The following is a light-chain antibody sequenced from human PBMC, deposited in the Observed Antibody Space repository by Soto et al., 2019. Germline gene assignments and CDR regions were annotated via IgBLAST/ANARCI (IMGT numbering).Light chain of an antibody. J-gene: IGKJ1*01. V-gene: IGKV3-15*01. CDR2: GAS. Sequence: EIVMTQSPATLSVSPGERATLSCRASQSVSSSLAWYQKKPGQAPRLLIYGASTRAPGIPDRFSGSGSGTEFTLTISSLQSEDFAVYYCQQYSNWWTFGQGTRVEIK. CDR1: QSVSSS. CDR3: QQYSNWWT.